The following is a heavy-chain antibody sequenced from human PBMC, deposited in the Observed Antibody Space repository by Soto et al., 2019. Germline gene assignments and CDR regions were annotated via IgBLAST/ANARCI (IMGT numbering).Heavy chain of an antibody. D-gene: IGHD5-18*01. J-gene: IGHJ6*02. V-gene: IGHV3-30*03. Sequence: GGSLRLSCAASGFTFSSYGMHWVRQAQGKGLEWVAVISYDGSNKYYADSVKGRFTISRDNSKNTLYLQMNSLRAEDTAVYYCATRGDTAMAHYYYGMDVWGQGTTVTLSS. CDR2: ISYDGSNK. CDR3: ATRGDTAMAHYYYGMDV. CDR1: GFTFSSYG.